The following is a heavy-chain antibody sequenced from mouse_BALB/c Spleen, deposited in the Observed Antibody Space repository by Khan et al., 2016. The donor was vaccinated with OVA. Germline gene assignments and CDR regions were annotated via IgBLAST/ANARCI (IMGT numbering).Heavy chain of an antibody. D-gene: IGHD1-2*01. CDR2: ISPGSGDT. J-gene: IGHJ3*01. V-gene: IGHV1-77*01. CDR3: ARRNYFGYTFAY. CDR1: GYTFTDYY. Sequence: QVQLQQSGAELARPGALVKLSCKTSGYTFTDYYINWVKQRTGQGLEWIGEISPGSGDTYYNEKFKGKATLTEDKSSSTAYMQLSSLTSEASSIYCCARRNYFGYTFAYWGQGTLVTVSA.